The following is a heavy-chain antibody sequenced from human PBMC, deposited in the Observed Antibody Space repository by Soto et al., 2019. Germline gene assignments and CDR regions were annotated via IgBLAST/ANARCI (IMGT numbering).Heavy chain of an antibody. CDR2: INPSSGGA. Sequence: ASVKVSCKASGYTFTGYYLHWVRQAPGQGLEWMGWINPSSGGANIAQKFQGWVTMTKDTSIDTAYMELTRLRSDDTAVYYCARDAAMGDYYHYGMDVWGQGTPVTVSS. CDR1: GYTFTGYY. CDR3: ARDAAMGDYYHYGMDV. V-gene: IGHV1-2*04. D-gene: IGHD5-18*01. J-gene: IGHJ6*02.